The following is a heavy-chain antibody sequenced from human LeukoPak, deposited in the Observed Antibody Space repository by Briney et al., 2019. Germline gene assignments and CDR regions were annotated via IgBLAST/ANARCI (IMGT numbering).Heavy chain of an antibody. Sequence: SETLSLTCNVSGGSISTYYWSWIRQPPGKGLELLAFIYYTGSTDYNPSLKSRVTISVDTSNNQFSLKLSSVTAADTAVYYCARRGSRGQLYFDHWGQGTLVTASS. CDR2: IYYTGST. D-gene: IGHD6-19*01. CDR1: GGSISTYY. J-gene: IGHJ4*02. CDR3: ARRGSRGQLYFDH. V-gene: IGHV4-59*08.